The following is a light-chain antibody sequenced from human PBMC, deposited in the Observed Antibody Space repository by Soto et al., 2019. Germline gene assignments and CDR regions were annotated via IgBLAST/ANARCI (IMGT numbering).Light chain of an antibody. CDR1: QSVSSSY. J-gene: IGKJ1*01. Sequence: EIVLTQSPGTLSLSPGDSATLSCRDSQSVSSSYLAWYQQKPGQAPRLLIYGASSRATGIPDRFSGSGSGTDFTLTISRLEPEDFAVYYCQEYSKWPSRTCGPGTKVDIK. CDR3: QEYSKWPSRT. V-gene: IGKV3-20*01. CDR2: GAS.